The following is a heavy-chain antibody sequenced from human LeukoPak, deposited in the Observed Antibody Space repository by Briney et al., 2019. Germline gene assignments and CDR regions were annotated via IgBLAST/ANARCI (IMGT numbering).Heavy chain of an antibody. V-gene: IGHV3-23*01. J-gene: IGHJ5*02. CDR1: GFTFSSYA. Sequence: PGGSLRLSCAASGFTFSSYAMSWVRQAPGKGLEWVSVISGSGGSTYYADSVKGRFTISRDNSKNTLYLQMNRLRAEDTAVYYCAKGPIAAAGDNWFDPWGQGTLVTVSS. CDR2: ISGSGGST. CDR3: AKGPIAAAGDNWFDP. D-gene: IGHD6-13*01.